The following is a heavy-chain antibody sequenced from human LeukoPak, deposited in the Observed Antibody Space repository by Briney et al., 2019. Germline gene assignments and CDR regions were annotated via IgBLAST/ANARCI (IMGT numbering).Heavy chain of an antibody. D-gene: IGHD1-26*01. CDR3: ARAGGSYFEDDY. V-gene: IGHV4-59*01. Sequence: PSETLSVPCTVSGGSISSYYWSWIRQPPGKGLEWIGYIYYSGSTNYNPSLKRRVTISVDTSKNQFSLKLSSVTAADTAVYYCARAGGSYFEDDYWGQGTLVTVSS. CDR2: IYYSGST. CDR1: GGSISSYY. J-gene: IGHJ4*02.